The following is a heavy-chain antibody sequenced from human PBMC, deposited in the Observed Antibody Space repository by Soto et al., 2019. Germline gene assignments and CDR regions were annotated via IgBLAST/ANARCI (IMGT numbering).Heavy chain of an antibody. CDR1: GFTFSSYW. Sequence: EVQLVESGGGLVQPGGSLRLSCAASGFTFSSYWMHWVRQAPGKGLVWVSRINSDGSSTSYADSVKGRFTISRDNAKNTLYLQMSGLRAEDRAVYYCVRTSLVVAAATREDYWGQGPLVTVSS. CDR2: INSDGSST. CDR3: VRTSLVVAAATREDY. D-gene: IGHD2-15*01. V-gene: IGHV3-74*01. J-gene: IGHJ4*02.